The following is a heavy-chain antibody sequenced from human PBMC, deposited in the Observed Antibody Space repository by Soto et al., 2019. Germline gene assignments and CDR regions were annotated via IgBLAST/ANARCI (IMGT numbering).Heavy chain of an antibody. CDR1: GYTFTSYG. D-gene: IGHD1-26*01. CDR2: ISAYNGNT. Sequence: QVQLVQSGAEVKKPGASVKVSCKASGYTFTSYGISWVRQAPGHGLEWMGWISAYNGNTNYAQKLQGRVTMTTDTSTSTADMQLRRLRSDETAVYYCARDPEPYRPVRRAFDSWGQGTMVTVSS. J-gene: IGHJ3*02. CDR3: ARDPEPYRPVRRAFDS. V-gene: IGHV1-18*04.